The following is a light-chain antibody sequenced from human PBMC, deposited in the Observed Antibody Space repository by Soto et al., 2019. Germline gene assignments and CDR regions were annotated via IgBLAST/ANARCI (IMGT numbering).Light chain of an antibody. CDR3: QQYGRSPLFT. CDR1: QSVSSSY. J-gene: IGKJ3*01. CDR2: GAS. Sequence: EIVLTQSPGTLSLSPGERATLSGRASQSVSSSYLAWYQQKPGQAPRLLIYGASSRATGIPDRFSGSGSVTDFTLTISRLEPEDFAVYYCQQYGRSPLFTLGPGTKVDIK. V-gene: IGKV3-20*01.